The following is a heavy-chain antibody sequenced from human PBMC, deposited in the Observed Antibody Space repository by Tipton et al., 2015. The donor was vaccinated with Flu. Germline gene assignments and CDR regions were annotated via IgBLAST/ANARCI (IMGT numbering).Heavy chain of an antibody. CDR1: GFTFSSYG. D-gene: IGHD3-10*01. Sequence: SLRLSCAASGFTFSSYGMHWVRQAPGKGLEWVAVIWYDGSNKYYADSVKGRFTISRDNSKNTLYLQMNSLRAEDTAVYYCARDGGYYGSGSYYYGMDVWGQGTTVTVSS. V-gene: IGHV3-33*01. J-gene: IGHJ6*02. CDR3: ARDGGYYGSGSYYYGMDV. CDR2: IWYDGSNK.